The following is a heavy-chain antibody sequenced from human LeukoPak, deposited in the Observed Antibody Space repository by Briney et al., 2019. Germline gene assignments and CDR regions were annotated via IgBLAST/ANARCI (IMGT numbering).Heavy chain of an antibody. V-gene: IGHV4-61*09. CDR1: GGSISSGSYD. J-gene: IGHJ6*03. D-gene: IGHD5-18*01. Sequence: LSETLSLTCTVSGGSISSGSYDWYWIRQPAGKGLEWIGHIYTSGSTNYNPSLKSRVTISVDTSKNQFSLKLSSVTAADTAVYYCARTEESGYSYGYFGYYYYMDVWGKGTTVTVSS. CDR2: IYTSGST. CDR3: ARTEESGYSYGYFGYYYYMDV.